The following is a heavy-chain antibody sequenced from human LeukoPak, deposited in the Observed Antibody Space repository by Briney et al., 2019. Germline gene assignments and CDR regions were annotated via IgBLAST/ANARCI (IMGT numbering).Heavy chain of an antibody. D-gene: IGHD6-19*01. J-gene: IGHJ6*02. Sequence: PGGSLRLSCAASGFTFSSYAMHWVRQAPGKGLEWVAVISYDGSNKYYADSVKGRFTISRDNSKNTLYLQMNSLRAEDTAVYYCARDELRSGVYYYGMDVWGQGTTVTVSS. CDR1: GFTFSSYA. V-gene: IGHV3-30-3*01. CDR3: ARDELRSGVYYYGMDV. CDR2: ISYDGSNK.